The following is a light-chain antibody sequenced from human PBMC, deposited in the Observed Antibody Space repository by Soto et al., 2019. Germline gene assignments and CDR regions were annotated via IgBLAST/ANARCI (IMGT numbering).Light chain of an antibody. Sequence: DIQMTQSPSTLSASVGDRVTITCRASQSITNCLAWYQQKPGKAPKLLIFDASSFRSGVPSRFSGSGSGTEFTLPISSLQPEDFATYYCQQHNPYSPYTFGQGTKLEIK. CDR2: DAS. CDR3: QQHNPYSPYT. V-gene: IGKV1-5*03. CDR1: QSITNC. J-gene: IGKJ2*01.